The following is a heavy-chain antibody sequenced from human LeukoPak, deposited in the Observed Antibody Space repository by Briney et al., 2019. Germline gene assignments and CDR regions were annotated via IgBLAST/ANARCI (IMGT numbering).Heavy chain of an antibody. CDR2: ISSSGSII. CDR1: GFTFSSYE. Sequence: GGSLRLSCAASGFTFSSYEMNWVRQAPGKWLEWVSYISSSGSIIYYADSVKGRFTISRDNAKNSLYLQMNSLRAEDTAVYYCARPGTHVGFDYWGQGTLVTVSS. D-gene: IGHD1-1*01. J-gene: IGHJ4*02. V-gene: IGHV3-48*03. CDR3: ARPGTHVGFDY.